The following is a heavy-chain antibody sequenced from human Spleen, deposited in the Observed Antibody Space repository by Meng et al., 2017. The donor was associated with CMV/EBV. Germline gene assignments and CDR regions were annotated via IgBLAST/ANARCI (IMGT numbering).Heavy chain of an antibody. CDR3: ARGESQLLWFGEPAYYYYGMDV. CDR2: ISSSSSTI. Sequence: ETLSLTCAASGCTFSSYSMNWVRQAPGKGLEWVSYISSSSSTIYYADSVKGRFTISRDNAKNSLYLQMNSLRAEDTAVYYCARGESQLLWFGEPAYYYYGMDVWGQGTTVTVSS. CDR1: GCTFSSYS. J-gene: IGHJ6*02. D-gene: IGHD3-10*01. V-gene: IGHV3-48*04.